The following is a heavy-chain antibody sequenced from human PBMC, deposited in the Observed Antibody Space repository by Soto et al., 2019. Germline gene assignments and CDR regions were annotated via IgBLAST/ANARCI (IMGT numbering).Heavy chain of an antibody. Sequence: QVQLVESGGGVVQPGGSLRLSCKASGFTFTSYAIHWVRQAPGKGLEWVSVISPDGGNKHSAESVRGRFVISRDNSKNTVHLEMNRLRLDDMAVYFCARRLTTTVSALGYWGQGSLVNVSS. D-gene: IGHD4-4*01. CDR3: ARRLTTTVSALGY. J-gene: IGHJ4*02. CDR1: GFTFTSYA. CDR2: ISPDGGNK. V-gene: IGHV3-30*09.